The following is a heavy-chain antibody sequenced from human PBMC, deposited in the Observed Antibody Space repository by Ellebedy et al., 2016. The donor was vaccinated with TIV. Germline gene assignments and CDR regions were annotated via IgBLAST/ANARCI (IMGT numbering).Heavy chain of an antibody. D-gene: IGHD3-3*01. V-gene: IGHV3-30-3*01. CDR1: GFTFSSYA. CDR2: ISYDGSNK. Sequence: LGGSLRLSCAASGFTFSSYAMHWVRQAPGKGLEWVAVISYDGSNKYYADSVKGRFTISRDNSKNTLYLQMNSLRAEDTAVYYCARDNLEWLVSYYFDYWGQGTLVTVSS. J-gene: IGHJ4*02. CDR3: ARDNLEWLVSYYFDY.